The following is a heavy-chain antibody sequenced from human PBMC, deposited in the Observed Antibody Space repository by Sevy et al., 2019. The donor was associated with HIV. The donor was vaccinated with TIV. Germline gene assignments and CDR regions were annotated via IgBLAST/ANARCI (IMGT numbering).Heavy chain of an antibody. Sequence: SETLSLTCSVSGGSVNSGVSYWSWIRQSPGKGLEWIAYISKGVSTNSNPSLKSRVTISVDTSKNHFSLKLSSVTAADTAVYYCATNQGYPGDWFDPWGQGTPVTVSS. CDR3: ATNQGYPGDWFDP. D-gene: IGHD1-1*01. V-gene: IGHV4-61*03. CDR2: ISKGVST. CDR1: GGSVNSGVSY. J-gene: IGHJ5*02.